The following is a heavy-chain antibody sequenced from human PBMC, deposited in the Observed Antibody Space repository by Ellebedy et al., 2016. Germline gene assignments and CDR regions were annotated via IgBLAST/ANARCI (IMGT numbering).Heavy chain of an antibody. CDR1: GYTFSGFY. D-gene: IGHD7-27*01. CDR2: INPNSGGT. J-gene: IGHJ6*02. CDR3: ARAPLGYFAMDV. V-gene: IGHV1-2*04. Sequence: ASVKVSCXASGYTFSGFYMHWVRQAPGQGPVWMGWINPNSGGTNYAQKFKGWVTMTRDTSISTAYMELRRLRPDDTAVYYCARAPLGYFAMDVWGQGTTVTVSS.